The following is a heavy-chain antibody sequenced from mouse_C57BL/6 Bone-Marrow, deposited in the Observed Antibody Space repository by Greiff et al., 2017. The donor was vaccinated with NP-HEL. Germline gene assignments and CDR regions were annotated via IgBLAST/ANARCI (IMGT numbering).Heavy chain of an antibody. D-gene: IGHD2-1*01. CDR3: AREDGNYGY. CDR1: GFTFSSYA. J-gene: IGHJ2*01. V-gene: IGHV5-4*01. CDR2: ISDGGSYT. Sequence: EVKLVESGGGLVKPGGSLKLSCAASGFTFSSYAMSWVRQTPEKRLEWVATISDGGSYTYYPDNVKGRFTISRDNAKNNLDLQMSHLKSEDTAMYYCAREDGNYGYWGQGTTLTVSS.